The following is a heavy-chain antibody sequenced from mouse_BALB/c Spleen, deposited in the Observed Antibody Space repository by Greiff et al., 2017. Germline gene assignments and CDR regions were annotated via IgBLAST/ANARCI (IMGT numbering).Heavy chain of an antibody. J-gene: IGHJ4*01. Sequence: QVQLKESGAELVRPGASVTLSCKASGYTFTDYEMHWVKQTPVHGLEWIGAIDPETGGTAYNQKFKGKATLTADKSSSTAYMELRSLTSEDSAVYYCTREALYTGNAMDYWGQGTSVTVSS. CDR3: TREALYTGNAMDY. CDR1: GYTFTDYE. CDR2: IDPETGGT. V-gene: IGHV1-15*01.